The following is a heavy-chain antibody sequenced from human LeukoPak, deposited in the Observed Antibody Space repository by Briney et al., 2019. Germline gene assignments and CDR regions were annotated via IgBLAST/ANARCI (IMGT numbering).Heavy chain of an antibody. CDR2: INPNSGGT. CDR1: GYTFTGYY. CDR3: ARDLLRGDRGSWFEAFDI. Sequence: ASVKVSCKASGYTFTGYYMHWVRQAPGQGLEWMGWINPNSGGTNYAQKFQGRVTMTRDTSISTAYMELSRLRSDDTAVYYCARDLLRGDRGSWFEAFDIWGRGTLVTVSS. D-gene: IGHD6-13*01. J-gene: IGHJ3*02. V-gene: IGHV1-2*02.